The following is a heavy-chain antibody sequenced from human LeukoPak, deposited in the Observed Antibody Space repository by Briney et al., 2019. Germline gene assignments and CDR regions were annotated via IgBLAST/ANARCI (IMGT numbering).Heavy chain of an antibody. V-gene: IGHV3-30*18. CDR2: ISYDGSNK. D-gene: IGHD6-19*01. CDR3: AKDPAPYSSGWFEYFQH. CDR1: GFTFSSYG. J-gene: IGHJ1*01. Sequence: HPGGSLRLSCAASGFTFSSYGMHWVRQAPGKGLGWVAVISYDGSNKYYADSVKGRFTISRDNSKNTLYLQMNSLRAEDTAVYYCAKDPAPYSSGWFEYFQHWGQGTLVTVSS.